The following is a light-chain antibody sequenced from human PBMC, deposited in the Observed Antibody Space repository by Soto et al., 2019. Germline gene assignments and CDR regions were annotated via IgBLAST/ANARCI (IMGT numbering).Light chain of an antibody. Sequence: SALTQPASVSGSPGQSITISCTGTSSDVGNYNFVSWYQQHPGKAPKLMIYEGSKRPSGVSNRFSGSKSGNTASLTISGLQAEDEADYYCCSYAGDSTLVFGGGTKLTVL. J-gene: IGLJ2*01. CDR3: CSYAGDSTLV. V-gene: IGLV2-23*01. CDR1: SSDVGNYNF. CDR2: EGS.